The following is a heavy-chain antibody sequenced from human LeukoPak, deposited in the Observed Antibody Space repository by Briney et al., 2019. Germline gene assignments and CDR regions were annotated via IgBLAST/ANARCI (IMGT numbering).Heavy chain of an antibody. CDR1: GFTVNSNY. CDR2: IYSNGST. D-gene: IGHD4-17*01. V-gene: IGHV3-53*01. J-gene: IGHJ4*02. Sequence: AGGSLRLSCAASGFTVNSNYMSWVRQAPGKGLEWVSLIYSNGSTYYADSVKGRFTNSRDNSKNNLYLQMSSLRAENTAVYYCARGATVTRVDSWGQGTLVIVSS. CDR3: ARGATVTRVDS.